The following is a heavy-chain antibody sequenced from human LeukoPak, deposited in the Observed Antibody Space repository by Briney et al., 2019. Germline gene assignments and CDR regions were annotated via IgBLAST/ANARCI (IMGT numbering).Heavy chain of an antibody. V-gene: IGHV5-51*01. J-gene: IGHJ4*02. D-gene: IGHD3-22*01. Sequence: GESLQISCEASGYSFTSYWICWVRQMPAKGLEWGAIIYPGDSDTIYSPSFQGQVTISADNSISTAYLQWSSLKASDTAMYYCARSSDSSGFYDYFDYWGKGTLVTVSS. CDR3: ARSSDSSGFYDYFDY. CDR1: GYSFTSYW. CDR2: IYPGDSDT.